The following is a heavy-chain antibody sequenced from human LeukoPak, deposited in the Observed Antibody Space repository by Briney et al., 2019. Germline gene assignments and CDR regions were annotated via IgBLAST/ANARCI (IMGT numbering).Heavy chain of an antibody. D-gene: IGHD1-26*01. Sequence: GGSLRLSCAASGFTFSSYWMHWVRQAPGKGLVWVSRINSDGSSTNYADSVKGRFTISRDNAKNTLYPQMNSLRAEDTAVYYCARVYSGSYSPSSTPWFDPWGQGTLVTVSS. CDR1: GFTFSSYW. J-gene: IGHJ5*02. CDR3: ARVYSGSYSPSSTPWFDP. V-gene: IGHV3-74*01. CDR2: INSDGSST.